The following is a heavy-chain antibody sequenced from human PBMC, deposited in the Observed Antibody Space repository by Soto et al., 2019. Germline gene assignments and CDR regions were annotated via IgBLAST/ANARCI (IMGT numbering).Heavy chain of an antibody. Sequence: QVQLVESGGGVVQPGNSLRLSCAGSGFHFSAEAMHWVRQAPGKVMEWGAAISYDGNNKNHSDSAKGLFTVSRDNSKNTLYLQIYSLRPEDTAVYYCARDYSSGWGIDYWGHGSLVTGSS. V-gene: IGHV3-30-3*01. CDR3: ARDYSSGWGIDY. D-gene: IGHD6-25*01. CDR2: ISYDGNNK. J-gene: IGHJ4*01. CDR1: GFHFSAEA.